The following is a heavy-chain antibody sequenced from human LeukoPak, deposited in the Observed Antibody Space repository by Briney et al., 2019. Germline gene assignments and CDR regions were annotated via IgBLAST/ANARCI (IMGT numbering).Heavy chain of an antibody. Sequence: GGSLRLSCAASGFTFSNYAMHWVRQAPGKGLEWVSLISSGGTYEYYADSVKGRLTISRDNSKNTLHLQLNSLRAEDTAVYYCARDSTYYYDSGSSGPHYFDNWGQGTLVTVSS. CDR1: GFTFSNYA. D-gene: IGHD3-10*01. CDR2: ISSGGTYE. V-gene: IGHV3-30*01. J-gene: IGHJ4*02. CDR3: ARDSTYYYDSGSSGPHYFDN.